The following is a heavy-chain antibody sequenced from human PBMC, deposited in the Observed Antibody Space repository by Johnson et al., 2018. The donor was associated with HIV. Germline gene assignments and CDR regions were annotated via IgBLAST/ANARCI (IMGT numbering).Heavy chain of an antibody. Sequence: QLVESGGGLVQPGRSLRLSCAASGFTFDDYAMHWVRQAPGKGLEWVSGISWNSGSIGYADSVKGRFTISRDNAKNSLYLQMNSLRAEDTALYYCAREGGGSNEDDAFDIWGQGTMVTVSS. J-gene: IGHJ3*02. CDR1: GFTFDDYA. CDR3: AREGGGSNEDDAFDI. CDR2: ISWNSGSI. D-gene: IGHD1-26*01. V-gene: IGHV3-9*01.